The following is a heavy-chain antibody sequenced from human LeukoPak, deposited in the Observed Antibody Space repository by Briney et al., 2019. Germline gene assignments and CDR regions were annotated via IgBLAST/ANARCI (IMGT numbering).Heavy chain of an antibody. CDR1: GFTFSKYA. J-gene: IGHJ6*02. V-gene: IGHV3-23*01. D-gene: IGHD3-10*01. Sequence: SGGSLRLSCAASGFTFSKYAMSWVRQAPGKGLEWVSTISNTGSDTYYADSVKGRFTISRDNYENTLYLQMNNLRAEDTAIHYCAKVPYSDYGSGRPPFMDVWGQGTTVPVSS. CDR2: ISNTGSDT. CDR3: AKVPYSDYGSGRPPFMDV.